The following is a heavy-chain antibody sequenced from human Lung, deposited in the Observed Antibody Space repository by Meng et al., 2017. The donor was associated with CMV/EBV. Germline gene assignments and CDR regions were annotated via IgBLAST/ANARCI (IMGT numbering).Heavy chain of an antibody. CDR3: ARLTSGSQGGCFDY. V-gene: IGHV5-51*01. J-gene: IGHJ4*02. CDR1: GYSFTSYW. D-gene: IGHD1-26*01. CDR2: IYPGDSDT. Sequence: GEXXTISCKGSGYSFTSYWIGWVRQMPGKGLEWMGIIYPGDSDTRYSPSFQGQVTISADKSISTAYLQWSSLKASDTAMYYCARLTSGSQGGCFDYWVQGTXVTVSS.